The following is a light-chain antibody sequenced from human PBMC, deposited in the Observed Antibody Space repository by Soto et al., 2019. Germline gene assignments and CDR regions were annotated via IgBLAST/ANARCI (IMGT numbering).Light chain of an antibody. CDR2: GNN. V-gene: IGLV1-40*01. CDR1: SSNIGAGYD. Sequence: QSVLTQPPSVSGAPGQRVTISCSGTSSNIGAGYDVHWYHQVPGTAPKLLIYGNNNRPSGVPDRFSGSRSGTSASLAITGLQAAVEADNYCQSFQTNLRGSGFGGGPQLTVL. J-gene: IGLJ3*02. CDR3: QSFQTNLRGSG.